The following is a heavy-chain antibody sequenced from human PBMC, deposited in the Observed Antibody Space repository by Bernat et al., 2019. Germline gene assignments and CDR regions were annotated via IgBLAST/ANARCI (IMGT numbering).Heavy chain of an antibody. CDR1: GDSVFSPPVP. J-gene: IGHJ4*02. CDR2: TYYRSGWGH. Sequence: QVQLQQSGPGLVTPSQTLSITCGISGDSVFSPPVPWPWFRQSPSRGLEWLGRTYYRSGWGHEYAVSVKGRITVTPDPSKTPVSLQLNSVTADDTAVYYCGRGKRVATNTMYDFWGQGTLVTVAS. CDR3: GRGKRVATNTMYDF. V-gene: IGHV6-1*01. D-gene: IGHD2-21*02.